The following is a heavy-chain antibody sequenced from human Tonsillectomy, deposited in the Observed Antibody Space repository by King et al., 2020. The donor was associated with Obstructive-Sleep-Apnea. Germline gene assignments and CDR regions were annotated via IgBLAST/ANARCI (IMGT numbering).Heavy chain of an antibody. Sequence: VQLVQSGGGVVQPGRSLRLSCAASGFTFSTYAMYWVRQAPGKGLEWVAVISYDGSNKYYAESVKGRLPISRDNSRNTLYLQMNSLRAEETAVYYCATDGPVVVPAAMPGFNWFDPWGQGTLVIVSS. V-gene: IGHV3-30-3*01. CDR2: ISYDGSNK. CDR3: ATDGPVVVPAAMPGFNWFDP. CDR1: GFTFSTYA. D-gene: IGHD2-2*01. J-gene: IGHJ5*02.